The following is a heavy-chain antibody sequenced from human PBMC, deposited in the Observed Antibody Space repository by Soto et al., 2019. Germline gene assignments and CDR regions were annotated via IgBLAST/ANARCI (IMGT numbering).Heavy chain of an antibody. CDR1: GGSISSYY. D-gene: IGHD4-17*01. V-gene: IGHV4-59*01. J-gene: IGHJ4*02. CDR3: ASVRGDYFDY. CDR2: IYYSGST. Sequence: QVQLQESGPGLVKPSEPLSLTCTVSGGSISSYYWGWIRQPPGKGLEWIGYIYYSGSTNYNPSLKSRVTISVDTSKNQFSLKLSSVTAADTAVYYCASVRGDYFDYWGQGTLVTVSS.